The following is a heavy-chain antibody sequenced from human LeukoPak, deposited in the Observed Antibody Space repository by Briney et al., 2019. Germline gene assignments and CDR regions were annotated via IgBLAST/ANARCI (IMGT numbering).Heavy chain of an antibody. J-gene: IGHJ4*02. V-gene: IGHV3-74*01. CDR2: IDDVGSGT. D-gene: IGHD3-3*01. CDR1: GFTLSSNW. CDR3: AKAELGVDTFFDY. Sequence: GGSLRLSCAVSGFTLSSNWMHWVRQVPGKGLEWVSRIDDVGSGTSYADSVKGRFTISRDDAKNTVYLQMNSLRAEDTAFYYCAKAELGVDTFFDYWGQGTLVTVSS.